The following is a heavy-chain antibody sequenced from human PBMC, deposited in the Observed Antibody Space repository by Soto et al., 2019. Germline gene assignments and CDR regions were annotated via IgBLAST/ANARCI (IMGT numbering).Heavy chain of an antibody. D-gene: IGHD3-22*01. CDR2: IIPMFGTT. J-gene: IGHJ4*02. V-gene: IGHV1-69*01. Sequence: QVQLVQSGAEVKKPGSSAKVSCTASGGTFITFAISWVRQAPGQGLEWIGGIIPMFGTTHYTQKFQDRVTITADESTRTVYMEITSLRSEDTAMYYCARFSPPRGYYAFWGQGSLVTVSS. CDR1: GGTFITFA. CDR3: ARFSPPRGYYAF.